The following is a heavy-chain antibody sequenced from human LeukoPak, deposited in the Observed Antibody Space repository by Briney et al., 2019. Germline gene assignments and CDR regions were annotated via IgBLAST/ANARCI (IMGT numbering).Heavy chain of an antibody. D-gene: IGHD6-13*01. Sequence: PSETLSLTCTVSGVSMSSSPYYWGWIRQPPGKGLEWIGSIYYSGSTYYNPSLKSRVTISVDTSNNQFSLRLSSVTAADTAVYYCARSSTAGVDSWGQGTLVTVSS. CDR2: IYYSGST. CDR3: ARSSTAGVDS. V-gene: IGHV4-39*01. J-gene: IGHJ4*02. CDR1: GVSMSSSPYY.